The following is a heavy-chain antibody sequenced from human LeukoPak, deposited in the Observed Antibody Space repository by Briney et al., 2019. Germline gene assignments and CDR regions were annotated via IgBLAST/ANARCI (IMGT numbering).Heavy chain of an antibody. Sequence: SQTLSLTCTVSGDSISSGSSYWSWIRQPAGKGLEWIGRIYTSGSTNYSPSLKSRVTISVDTSKNQFSLKLSSVTAADTAVYYCARDQAAAGTNWFDPWGQGTLVTVSS. J-gene: IGHJ5*02. CDR1: GDSISSGSSY. CDR2: IYTSGST. CDR3: ARDQAAAGTNWFDP. D-gene: IGHD6-13*01. V-gene: IGHV4-61*02.